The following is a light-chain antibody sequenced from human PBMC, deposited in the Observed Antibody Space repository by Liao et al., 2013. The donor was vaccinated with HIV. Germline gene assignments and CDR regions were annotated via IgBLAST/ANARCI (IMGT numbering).Light chain of an antibody. V-gene: IGLV3-1*01. CDR3: QAWDSGTALYT. CDR1: YLEDKH. Sequence: SYELTQPPSVSVSPGQTATITCYGVYLEDKHVCWYQQRPGQSPVLLICQDNKRPSGIPERFSGSNSGTTATLAISGAQAADEADYYCQAWDSGTALYTFGTGTKVTVL. J-gene: IGLJ1*01. CDR2: QDN.